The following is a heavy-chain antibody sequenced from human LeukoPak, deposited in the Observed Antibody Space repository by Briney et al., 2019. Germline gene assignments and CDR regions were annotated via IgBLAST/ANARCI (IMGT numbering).Heavy chain of an antibody. V-gene: IGHV3-74*01. Sequence: GGSLRLSCAPSGFIFSDYWFHWDRQTPGQGLVWVAAINRDGTGTSHADSVRGRFTVSRDNAKNTLYLQLNSLRADDTAVYYCARLSVIVGAALEYYYYYMDVRGQGTTVTVSS. D-gene: IGHD1-26*01. CDR1: GFIFSDYW. CDR2: INRDGTGT. J-gene: IGHJ6*03. CDR3: ARLSVIVGAALEYYYYYMDV.